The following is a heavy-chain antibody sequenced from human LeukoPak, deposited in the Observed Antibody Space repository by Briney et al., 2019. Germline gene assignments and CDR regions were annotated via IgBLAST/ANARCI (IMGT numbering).Heavy chain of an antibody. Sequence: SETLSLTCTVSGGSITSYYWSWIRQPPGKGLEWIGYFYDSGSTKYNPSLKSRVTISVDTSKNQFSLRLSSVTAADTASYYCAKDSYDGSGSYYLYAFDMWGQGTMVTVSS. CDR2: FYDSGST. D-gene: IGHD3-10*01. V-gene: IGHV4-59*12. CDR3: AKDSYDGSGSYYLYAFDM. CDR1: GGSITSYY. J-gene: IGHJ3*02.